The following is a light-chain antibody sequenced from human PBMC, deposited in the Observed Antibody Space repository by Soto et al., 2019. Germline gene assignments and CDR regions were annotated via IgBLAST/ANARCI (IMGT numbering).Light chain of an antibody. J-gene: IGKJ1*01. V-gene: IGKV3-15*01. CDR2: GAS. CDR3: QQYNNWLGT. CDR1: QSVSTN. Sequence: EIVMTQSPATLSVSPGERATLSCRASQSVSTNLAWYQQPPGQAPRLLIFGASARATGIPARFSGSGSGTEFTLTISSLQSEDFAVYYCQQYNNWLGTFGQGTKVEIK.